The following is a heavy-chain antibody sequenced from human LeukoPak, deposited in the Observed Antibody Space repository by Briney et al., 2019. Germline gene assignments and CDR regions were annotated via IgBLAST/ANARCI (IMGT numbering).Heavy chain of an antibody. D-gene: IGHD5-18*01. J-gene: IGHJ6*02. CDR2: IYHSGST. Sequence: KPSGTLSLTCAVSGVSISSSNWWSWVRQPPGKGLEWIGEIYHSGSTNYNPSLKSRVTISVDKSKNQFSLKLSSVTAADTAVYYCARRAEYSYGSLYGMDVWGQGTTVTVSS. V-gene: IGHV4-4*02. CDR1: GVSISSSNW. CDR3: ARRAEYSYGSLYGMDV.